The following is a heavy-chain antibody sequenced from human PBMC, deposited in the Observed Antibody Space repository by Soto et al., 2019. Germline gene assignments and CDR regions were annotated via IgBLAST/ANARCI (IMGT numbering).Heavy chain of an antibody. V-gene: IGHV3-30-3*01. CDR1: GFTFSSYA. D-gene: IGHD3-3*01. CDR3: ARASVGFLEWYP. J-gene: IGHJ5*02. CDR2: ISYDGSNK. Sequence: GGSLRLSCAASGFTFSSYAMHWVRQAPGKGLEWVAVISYDGSNKYYADSVKGRFTISRDNSKNTLYLQMNSLRAEDTAVYYCARASVGFLEWYPWGQGTLVTVSS.